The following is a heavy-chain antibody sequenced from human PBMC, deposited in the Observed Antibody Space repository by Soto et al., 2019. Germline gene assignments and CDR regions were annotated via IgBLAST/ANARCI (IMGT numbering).Heavy chain of an antibody. V-gene: IGHV4-34*01. CDR2: INHSGST. D-gene: IGHD3-10*01. J-gene: IGHJ5*02. Sequence: SETLSLTCAVYGGSFSGYYWSWIRQPPGKGLEWIGEINHSGSTNYNPSLKSRVTISVDTSKNQFSLKLSSVTAADTAVYYCAREWRTMVRGVKIVPWFDPWGQGTLVTVSS. CDR1: GGSFSGYY. CDR3: AREWRTMVRGVKIVPWFDP.